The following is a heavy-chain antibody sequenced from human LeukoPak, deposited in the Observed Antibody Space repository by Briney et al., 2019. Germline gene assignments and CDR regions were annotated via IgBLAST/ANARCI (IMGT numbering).Heavy chain of an antibody. CDR3: ARLTVTKPLYYYYYMDV. D-gene: IGHD4-17*01. J-gene: IGHJ6*03. CDR1: GGSISSSSYY. Sequence: SETLSLTCTVSGGSISSSSYYWGWIRQPPGKGLEWIGEINHSGSTNYNPSLKSRVTISVDTSKNQFSLKLSSVTAADTAVYYCARLTVTKPLYYYYYMDVWGKGTTVTISS. CDR2: INHSGST. V-gene: IGHV4-39*07.